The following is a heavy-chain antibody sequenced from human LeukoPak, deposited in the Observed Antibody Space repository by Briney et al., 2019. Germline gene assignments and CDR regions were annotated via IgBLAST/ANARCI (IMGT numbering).Heavy chain of an antibody. CDR2: MNPNSGNT. D-gene: IGHD2-15*01. CDR1: GYTLTSYD. Sequence: ASVKVSCKASGYTLTSYDINWVRQATGQGLEWMGWMNPNSGNTGYAQKFQGRVTMTRNTSISTAYMELSSLRSEDTAVYYCARTRRYCSGGSCHPLLYWGQGTLVTVSS. V-gene: IGHV1-8*01. CDR3: ARTRRYCSGGSCHPLLY. J-gene: IGHJ4*02.